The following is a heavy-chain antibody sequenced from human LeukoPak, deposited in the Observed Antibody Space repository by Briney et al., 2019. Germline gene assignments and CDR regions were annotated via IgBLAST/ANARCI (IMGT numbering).Heavy chain of an antibody. CDR1: AGSISTYY. J-gene: IGHJ2*01. V-gene: IGHV4-59*01. D-gene: IGHD5/OR15-5a*01. CDR2: ISYTGNT. CDR3: ARVQKSTRSFWYFDL. Sequence: SETLSLTCTLSAGSISTYYWGWLRQPPGKGPEWIGYISYTGNTNYSPSLKTRVIISVDTSNNQFSLRPSSVTSADTAVYYCARVQKSTRSFWYFDLWGRGTLVAASS.